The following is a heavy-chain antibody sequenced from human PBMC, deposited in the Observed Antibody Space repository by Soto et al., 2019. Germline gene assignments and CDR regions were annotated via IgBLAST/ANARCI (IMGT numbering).Heavy chain of an antibody. CDR1: GGTLSDHG. V-gene: IGHV1-69*06. CDR3: ARGVKGSGNYYPGPSVFIS. Sequence: QVQLEQSGAEVKKPGSSVKVSCKASGGTLSDHGVAWLRQAPGQGLEWMGGTIPVFNTAKYAQKFQGRVTVTPDKSPNTPSRELRGLRSEATAFNFWARGVKGSGNYYPGPSVFISGGQGQWSSSLQ. CDR2: TIPVFNTA. D-gene: IGHD3-10*01. J-gene: IGHJ3*01.